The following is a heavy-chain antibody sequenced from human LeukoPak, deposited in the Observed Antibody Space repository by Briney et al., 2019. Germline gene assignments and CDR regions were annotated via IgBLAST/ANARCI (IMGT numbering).Heavy chain of an antibody. J-gene: IGHJ4*02. D-gene: IGHD2-15*01. V-gene: IGHV4-59*01. CDR3: ARVGYCSGGSCYFTWDY. CDR2: IYYSGGT. Sequence: SETLSLTCTVSGGSISSYYWTWIRQPPGKGREWIGYIYYSGGTNYNPSLQSRVTISVDTSKNQFSLKLSSVTAADTAVYYCARVGYCSGGSCYFTWDYWGQGTLVTVSS. CDR1: GGSISSYY.